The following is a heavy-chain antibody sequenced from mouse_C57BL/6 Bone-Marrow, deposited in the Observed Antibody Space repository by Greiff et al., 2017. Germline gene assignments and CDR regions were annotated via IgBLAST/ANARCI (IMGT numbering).Heavy chain of an antibody. CDR3: ARRGYGSSFDY. D-gene: IGHD1-1*01. CDR1: GFTFSSYG. Sequence: EVKVVESGGDLVKPGGSLKLSCEASGFTFSSYGMSWVRQTPDKRLGWVATISSGGSYIYYPDSVKGRFTIYRDNAKNTLYLQMSSLEAEETAMYYSARRGYGSSFDYWGQGTTLTVSS. CDR2: ISSGGSYI. J-gene: IGHJ2*01. V-gene: IGHV5-6*02.